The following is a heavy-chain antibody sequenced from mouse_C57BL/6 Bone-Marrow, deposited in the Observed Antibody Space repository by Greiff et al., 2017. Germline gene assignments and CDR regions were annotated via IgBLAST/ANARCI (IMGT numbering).Heavy chain of an antibody. CDR3: ARGDGNYAVYFDY. CDR1: GYSITSCYY. D-gene: IGHD2-1*01. CDR2: ISNDGSN. J-gene: IGHJ2*01. Sequence: EVQLQESGPGLVKPSQSLSLTCPVTGYSITSCYYWYWIRQPPGNKLEWMGYISNDGSNNYNPSLKNRISITRDTSKNQFFLKLNTVTTEDTATYYGARGDGNYAVYFDYWGQGTTLTVSS. V-gene: IGHV3-6*01.